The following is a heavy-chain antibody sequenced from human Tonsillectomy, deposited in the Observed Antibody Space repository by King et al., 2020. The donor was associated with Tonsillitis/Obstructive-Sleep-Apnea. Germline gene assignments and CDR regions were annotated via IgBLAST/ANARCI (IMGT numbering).Heavy chain of an antibody. CDR1: GYTFSSFG. Sequence: QLVQSGAEVKKPGASVKVSCKTSGYTFSSFGISWVRQAPGQGLEWMGWISVYNGNTKYAQKLQGRVTMTTDTSTSTAYMELRSLRSDDTAVYYCARVFDCSSTSCYTWCDYWAREPWSPSPQ. CDR2: ISVYNGNT. V-gene: IGHV1-18*01. CDR3: ARVFDCSSTSCYTWCDY. J-gene: IGHJ4*02. D-gene: IGHD2-2*02.